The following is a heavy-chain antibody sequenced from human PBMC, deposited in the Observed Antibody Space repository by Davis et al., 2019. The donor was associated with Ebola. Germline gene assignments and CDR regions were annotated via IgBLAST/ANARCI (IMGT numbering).Heavy chain of an antibody. CDR1: GFTLSDYY. CDR2: ISSSGFAT. D-gene: IGHD6-19*01. J-gene: IGHJ4*02. V-gene: IGHV3-11*01. Sequence: PGGSLRLSCAAAGFTLSDYYMAWIRQSPGKGLEWLSDISSSGFATYYADSAKGRFTISRDNKNSLYLQMNSLRVEDTAVYYCARSPVADYWGQGTLVTVSS. CDR3: ARSPVADY.